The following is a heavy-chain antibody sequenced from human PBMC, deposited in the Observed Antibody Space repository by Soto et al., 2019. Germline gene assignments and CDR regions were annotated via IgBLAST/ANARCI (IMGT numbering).Heavy chain of an antibody. J-gene: IGHJ4*02. CDR2: IYYSGST. CDR3: ARYYGSGSRFDY. Sequence: SETLSLTCTVSGGSISSGGYYWSWIRQHPGKGLEWIGYIYYSGSTYYNPSLKSRVTISVDTSKNQFSLKLSSVTAADTAVYYCARYYGSGSRFDYWGQGTLVTVSS. CDR1: GGSISSGGYY. D-gene: IGHD3-10*01. V-gene: IGHV4-31*03.